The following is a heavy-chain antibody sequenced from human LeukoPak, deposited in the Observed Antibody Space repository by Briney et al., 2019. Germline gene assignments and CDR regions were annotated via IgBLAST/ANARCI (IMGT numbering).Heavy chain of an antibody. J-gene: IGHJ6*02. CDR2: IYYSGST. V-gene: IGHV4-59*01. D-gene: IGHD3-9*01. CDR1: GGSISSYY. Sequence: PSETLSLTCTVSGGSISSYYWSWIRQPPGKGLGWIGYIYYSGSTNYNPSLKSRVTISLDTSKNQFSLRLSSVTAADTAVYYCARDLLTGRYGMDVWGQGTTVTVSS. CDR3: ARDLLTGRYGMDV.